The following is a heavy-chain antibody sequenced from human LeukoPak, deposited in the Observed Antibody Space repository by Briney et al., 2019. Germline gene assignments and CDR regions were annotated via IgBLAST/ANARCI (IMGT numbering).Heavy chain of an antibody. V-gene: IGHV4-34*01. D-gene: IGHD3-22*01. Sequence: SETLSLTCPVYGGSFSDYYWTWIRQTPGKGLEWIGEMSPSGSSNYNPSLKSRVTISVDTSKNQFSLKLRSVTAADTAVYYCARGRQDVNMILVVMAGVSYYLDVWSKGTTVTVS. CDR1: GGSFSDYY. CDR3: ARGRQDVNMILVVMAGVSYYLDV. CDR2: MSPSGSS. J-gene: IGHJ6*03.